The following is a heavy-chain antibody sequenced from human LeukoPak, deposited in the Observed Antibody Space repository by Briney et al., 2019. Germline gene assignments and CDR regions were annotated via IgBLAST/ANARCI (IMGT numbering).Heavy chain of an antibody. V-gene: IGHV3-33*06. Sequence: SGGSLRLSCAASGFTFSSYGMHWVRQAPGKGLEWVAVIWYDGSNKYYADSVKGRFTISRDNSKNTLYLQMNSLRAEDTAVYYCAKSIAAAGAFDYWGQGTLVTVSS. CDR1: GFTFSSYG. CDR3: AKSIAAAGAFDY. CDR2: IWYDGSNK. D-gene: IGHD6-13*01. J-gene: IGHJ4*02.